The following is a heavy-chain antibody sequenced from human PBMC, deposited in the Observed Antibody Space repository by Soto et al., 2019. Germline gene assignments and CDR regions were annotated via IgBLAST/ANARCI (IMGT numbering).Heavy chain of an antibody. CDR2: IYHSGST. Sequence: SETLSLTCSVSGGSISGSYWGWIRQPPGKGLGWIGSIYHSGSTYYNPSLKSRVTISVDTSKNQFALKLSSVTAADTAVYYCAREVYDIVLVVAATRPNWFDPWGQGTLVTVSS. CDR1: GGSISGSY. D-gene: IGHD2-15*01. J-gene: IGHJ5*02. V-gene: IGHV4-38-2*02. CDR3: AREVYDIVLVVAATRPNWFDP.